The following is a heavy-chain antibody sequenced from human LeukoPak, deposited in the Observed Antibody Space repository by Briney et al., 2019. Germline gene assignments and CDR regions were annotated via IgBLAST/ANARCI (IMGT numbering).Heavy chain of an antibody. CDR2: LYSSGST. J-gene: IGHJ4*02. V-gene: IGHV4-39*01. CDR3: ARRPGEYGGNDFDY. Sequence: PSETLSLTCTVSGDSISSSTYYWGWIRQPPGKGLEWIGSLYSSGSTYYNPSLKSRVTISVDTSKNQFSLRLSSVTAADTAVYYCARRPGEYGGNDFDYWGQGTLVTVSS. D-gene: IGHD4/OR15-4a*01. CDR1: GDSISSSTYY.